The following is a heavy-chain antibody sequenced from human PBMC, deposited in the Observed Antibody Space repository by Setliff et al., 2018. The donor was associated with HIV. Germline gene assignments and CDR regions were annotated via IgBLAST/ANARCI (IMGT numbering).Heavy chain of an antibody. CDR1: GYSISSGYY. J-gene: IGHJ3*02. CDR2: IYHSGST. V-gene: IGHV4-38-2*01. CDR3: ARSRPFFDI. Sequence: PSETLSLTCAVSGYSISSGYYWGWIRQPPGEGLEWIGSIYHSGSTYYNPSLKSRVTISVDTSKNQFSLKLSSVTAADTAVYYCARSRPFFDIWGQGTMVTVSS.